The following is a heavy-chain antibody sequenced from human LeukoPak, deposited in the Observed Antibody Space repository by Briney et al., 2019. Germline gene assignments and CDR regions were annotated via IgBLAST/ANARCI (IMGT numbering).Heavy chain of an antibody. CDR3: ATAVATRHYSYYFDY. Sequence: ASVKVSCKVSGYTLTELSMHWVRQAPGKGLEWMGGFDPEDGETIYAQKFQGRVTMTEDTSTDTAYMELSSLRSEDTAVYYCATAVATRHYSYYFDYWGQGTLVTVSS. J-gene: IGHJ4*02. V-gene: IGHV1-24*01. D-gene: IGHD5-12*01. CDR2: FDPEDGET. CDR1: GYTLTELS.